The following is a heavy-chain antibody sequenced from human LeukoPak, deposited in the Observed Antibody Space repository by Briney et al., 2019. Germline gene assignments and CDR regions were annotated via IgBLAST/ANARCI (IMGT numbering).Heavy chain of an antibody. CDR2: IYHSGST. CDR3: ARRLSQRRGGFDP. CDR1: DYSISSGYY. J-gene: IGHJ5*02. D-gene: IGHD3-16*01. Sequence: SETLSLTCAVWDYSISSGYYLGRIRQPPGKGLEWIGHIYHSGSTYYSPSLKSRVTISVDTSKKQFSLKVSSVTAADTVVYYCARRLSQRRGGFDPWGQGTLVTVSS. V-gene: IGHV4-38-2*01.